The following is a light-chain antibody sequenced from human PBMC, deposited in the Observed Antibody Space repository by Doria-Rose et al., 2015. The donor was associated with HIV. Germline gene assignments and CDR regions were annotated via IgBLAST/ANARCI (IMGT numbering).Light chain of an antibody. V-gene: IGKV3-20*01. CDR2: DAS. CDR1: QRVKSSY. CDR3: QQYGTSRGT. Sequence: EIVLTQSPRTLSLSTAERATLSCRASQRVKSSYLAWYQQKPGQAPRLLIYDASTRATGIPDRFSGSGSGTDFTLTISRLEPEDVAVYYCQQYGTSRGTFGQGTRLEIK. J-gene: IGKJ5*01.